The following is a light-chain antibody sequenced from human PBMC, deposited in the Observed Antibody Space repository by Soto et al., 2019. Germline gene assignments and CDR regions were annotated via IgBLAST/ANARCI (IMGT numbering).Light chain of an antibody. Sequence: EIVLTQSPDTLSLSPGERATLSCRASQTVSSTYLAWYQQKPGQSPRLLIYAASNRATGIPDRFSGSGSGTDYTLTINSLEPEDFAVYYCQQYAKTFGQGTKLEIK. J-gene: IGKJ2*01. CDR2: AAS. CDR3: QQYAKT. CDR1: QTVSSTY. V-gene: IGKV3-20*01.